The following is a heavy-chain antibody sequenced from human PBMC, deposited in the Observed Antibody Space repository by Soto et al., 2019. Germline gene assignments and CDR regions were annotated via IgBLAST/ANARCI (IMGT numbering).Heavy chain of an antibody. J-gene: IGHJ4*01. CDR3: ARPNSGGYFDY. Sequence: SQTLSLTCAISGDSVSANGVAWNWIRQSPSRGLEWLGRTYYRSEWYDDYAVSVKSRITISPDTSKNQFSLQLNSVTPEDTAMYFCARPNSGGYFDYWGHGTLVTVSS. D-gene: IGHD1-26*01. CDR2: TYYRSEWYD. CDR1: GDSVSANGVA. V-gene: IGHV6-1*01.